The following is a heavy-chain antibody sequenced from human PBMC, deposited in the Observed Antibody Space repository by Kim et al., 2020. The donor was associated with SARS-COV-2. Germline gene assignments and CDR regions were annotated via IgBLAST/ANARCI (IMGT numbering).Heavy chain of an antibody. Sequence: SETLSLTCTVSGGSISSYYWSWIRQPPGKGLEWIGYIYYSGSTNYNPSLKSRVTISVDTSKNQFSLKLSSVTAADTAVYYCARVESSSWYDYYFDYCGQGTLVTVSS. V-gene: IGHV4-59*01. CDR1: GGSISSYY. D-gene: IGHD6-13*01. CDR3: ARVESSSWYDYYFDY. CDR2: IYYSGST. J-gene: IGHJ4*02.